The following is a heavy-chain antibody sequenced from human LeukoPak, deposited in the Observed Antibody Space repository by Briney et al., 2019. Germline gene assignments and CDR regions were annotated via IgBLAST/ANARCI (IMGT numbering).Heavy chain of an antibody. CDR2: ISPSGGGT. CDR3: ARGGPQWLVLRKRFYFDS. J-gene: IGHJ4*02. Sequence: VSVKVSCKSSGYTFTSYYIHWVRQAPGQGLEWMGIISPSGGGTGYAQNFQGRVTMTRDTSTSTVYMELSSLRSEDTAVYFCARGGPQWLVLRKRFYFDSWGQGTLVTVSS. CDR1: GYTFTSYY. D-gene: IGHD6-19*01. V-gene: IGHV1-46*01.